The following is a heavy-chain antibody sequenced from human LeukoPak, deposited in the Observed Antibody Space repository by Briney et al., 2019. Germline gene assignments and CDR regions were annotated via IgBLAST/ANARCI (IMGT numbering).Heavy chain of an antibody. D-gene: IGHD6-19*01. J-gene: IGHJ4*02. V-gene: IGHV1-2*04. CDR2: INPNSGGT. CDR1: GYTFTGYY. Sequence: ASVKVSCKASGYTFTGYYMHWVRQAPGQGLEWMGWINPNSGGTNYAQKFQGWVTMTRDTSISTAYMELSRLRSDDTAVYYCARWVSTMESGAVAGPFFDYWGQRTLVTVSS. CDR3: ARWVSTMESGAVAGPFFDY.